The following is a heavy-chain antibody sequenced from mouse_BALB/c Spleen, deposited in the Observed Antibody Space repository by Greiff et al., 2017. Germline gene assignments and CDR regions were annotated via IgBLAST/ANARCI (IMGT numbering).Heavy chain of an antibody. CDR2: ISSGGSYT. Sequence: DVKLVESGGGLVKPGGSLKLSCAASGFTFSSYTMSWVRQTPEKRLEWVATISSGGSYTYYPDSVKGRFTISRDNAKNTLYLQMSSLKSEDTAMYYCTKDDRGNYYAMDYWGQGTSVTVSS. D-gene: IGHD2-1*01. J-gene: IGHJ4*01. CDR3: TKDDRGNYYAMDY. CDR1: GFTFSSYT. V-gene: IGHV5-6-4*01.